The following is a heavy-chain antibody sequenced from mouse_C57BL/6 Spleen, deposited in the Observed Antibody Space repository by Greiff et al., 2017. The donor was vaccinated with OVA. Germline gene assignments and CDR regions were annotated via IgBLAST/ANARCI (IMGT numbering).Heavy chain of an antibody. D-gene: IGHD1-1*01. J-gene: IGHJ4*01. CDR2: IYPGDGDT. Sequence: LQESGPELVKPGASVKISCKASGYAFSSSWMNWVKQRPGKGLEWIGRIYPGDGDTNYNGKFKGKATLTADKSSSTAYMQLSSLTSEDSAVYFCAVYYYGSSSYAMDYWGQGTSVTVSS. V-gene: IGHV1-82*01. CDR3: AVYYYGSSSYAMDY. CDR1: GYAFSSSW.